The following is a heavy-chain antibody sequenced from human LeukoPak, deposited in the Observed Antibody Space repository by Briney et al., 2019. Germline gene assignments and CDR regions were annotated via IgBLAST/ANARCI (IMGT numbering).Heavy chain of an antibody. CDR1: GYTFTSND. CDR3: ARGTDPGIAAAGTGEEDY. V-gene: IGHV1-8*01. J-gene: IGHJ4*02. CDR2: MNPNSGNT. D-gene: IGHD6-13*01. Sequence: ASVKVSCKASGYTFTSNDINWVRQATGQGLEWMGWMNPNSGNTGYAQKFQGRVTMTRNTSISTAYMELSSLRSEDTAVYYCARGTDPGIAAAGTGEEDYWGQGTLVTVSS.